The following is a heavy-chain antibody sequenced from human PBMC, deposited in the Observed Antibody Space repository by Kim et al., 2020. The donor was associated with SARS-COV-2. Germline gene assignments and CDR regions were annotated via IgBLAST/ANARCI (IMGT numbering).Heavy chain of an antibody. J-gene: IGHJ6*03. CDR3: ARVRRSSSWYGSVAYYYYMDV. CDR2: ISSSSTI. D-gene: IGHD6-13*01. V-gene: IGHV3-48*02. Sequence: GGSLRLSCAASGFTFSSYSMNWVRQAPGKGLEWVSYISSSSTIYYADSVKGRFTISRDNAKNSLYLQMNSLRDEDTAVYYCARVRRSSSWYGSVAYYYYMDVWGKGTTVTVSS. CDR1: GFTFSSYS.